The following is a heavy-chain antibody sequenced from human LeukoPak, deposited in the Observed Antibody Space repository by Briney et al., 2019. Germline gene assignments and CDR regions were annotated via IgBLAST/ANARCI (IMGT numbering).Heavy chain of an antibody. CDR3: AKDLVMVRGVHDAFDI. CDR2: ISGSDGST. J-gene: IGHJ3*02. D-gene: IGHD3-10*01. CDR1: GFTFSSYA. Sequence: GGSLRLSCAASGFTFSSYAMSWVRQAPGKGLEWVSAISGSDGSTYYADSVKGRFTISRDNSKNTLYLQMNSLRAEDTAVYYCAKDLVMVRGVHDAFDIWGQGTMVTVSS. V-gene: IGHV3-23*01.